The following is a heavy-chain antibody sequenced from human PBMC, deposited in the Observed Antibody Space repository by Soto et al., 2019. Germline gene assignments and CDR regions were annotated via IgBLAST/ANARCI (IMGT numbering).Heavy chain of an antibody. CDR2: IIPIFGTA. J-gene: IGHJ6*02. Sequence: SVKVSCKASGCTFSSYAISWLRQAPGQGLEWMGGIIPIFGTANYAQKFQGRATITADESTSTAYMELSSLRSEDTAVYYCASSDPPSMVRGADYYYYYGMDVWGQGTTVTVSS. D-gene: IGHD3-10*01. CDR1: GCTFSSYA. CDR3: ASSDPPSMVRGADYYYYYGMDV. V-gene: IGHV1-69*13.